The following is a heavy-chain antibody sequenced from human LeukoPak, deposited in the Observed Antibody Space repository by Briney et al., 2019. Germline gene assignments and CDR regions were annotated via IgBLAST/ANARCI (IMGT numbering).Heavy chain of an antibody. V-gene: IGHV4-39*01. D-gene: IGHD2/OR15-2a*01. CDR3: ARLPEYPAY. CDR2: IYYSGST. CDR1: GGLISSSNYY. J-gene: IGHJ4*02. Sequence: SETLSLTCTVSGGLISSSNYYWGWIRQPPGKGLEGIGSIYYSGSTYYNPSLKSRVTISVDTSKDQFSLKLSSVTAADTAAYYCARLPEYPAYWGQGTLVTVSS.